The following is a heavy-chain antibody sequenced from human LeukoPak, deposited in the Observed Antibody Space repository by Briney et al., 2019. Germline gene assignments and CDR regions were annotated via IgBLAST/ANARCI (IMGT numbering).Heavy chain of an antibody. Sequence: SETLSLTCAVYGGSFSGYYWSWIRQPPGKGLEWIGEINHSGSTNYNPSLKSRVTISVDTSKNQFSLKLSSVTAADTAVYYCSRRIAAAGIPYYYYGMDVWGQGTTVTVSS. CDR3: SRRIAAAGIPYYYYGMDV. V-gene: IGHV4-34*01. CDR2: INHSGST. CDR1: GGSFSGYY. J-gene: IGHJ6*02. D-gene: IGHD6-13*01.